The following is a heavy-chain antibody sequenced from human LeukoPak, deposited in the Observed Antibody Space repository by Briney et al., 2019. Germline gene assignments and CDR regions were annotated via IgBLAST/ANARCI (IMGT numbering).Heavy chain of an antibody. D-gene: IGHD6-13*01. V-gene: IGHV3-72*01. J-gene: IGHJ5*02. CDR3: ARVDSSSWYMRFDP. CDR2: TRNKANSYTT. CDR1: GFTFSDHY. Sequence: GGSLRLSCAASGFTFSDHYMDWVRQAPGKGLEWVGRTRNKANSYTTEYAASVKVRFTISRDDSKNSLYLQMNSLKTEDTAVYYCARVDSSSWYMRFDPWGQGTLVTVSS.